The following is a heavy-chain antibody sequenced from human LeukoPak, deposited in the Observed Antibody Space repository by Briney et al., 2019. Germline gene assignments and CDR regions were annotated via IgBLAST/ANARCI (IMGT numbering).Heavy chain of an antibody. CDR3: ARRHPTSKYFDS. J-gene: IGHJ4*02. CDR2: INYSGTT. V-gene: IGHV4-39*01. D-gene: IGHD5-12*01. CDR1: GASISNNFYY. Sequence: TTSETLSLTCTVSGASISNNFYYWGWIRQPPGKGLEWIGSINYSGTTYYSPSLKSRVTISVDTSKNQFSLRLSPVTAADTAVYYCARRHPTSKYFDSWGQGTLVTVSS.